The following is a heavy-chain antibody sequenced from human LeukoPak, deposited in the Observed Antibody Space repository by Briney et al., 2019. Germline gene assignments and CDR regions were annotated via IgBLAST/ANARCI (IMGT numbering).Heavy chain of an antibody. V-gene: IGHV4-34*01. CDR2: INHSGST. D-gene: IGHD3-10*01. Sequence: SETLSLTCAVYGGPFSGYYWRWIRHPPGKGLEWIGEINHSGSTNYNPSLKSRVTLSVDTSKNQFSLKLSSVTAADTAVYYCARHVGNSGSGSYLTYFDYWGQGTLVTVSS. J-gene: IGHJ4*02. CDR1: GGPFSGYY. CDR3: ARHVGNSGSGSYLTYFDY.